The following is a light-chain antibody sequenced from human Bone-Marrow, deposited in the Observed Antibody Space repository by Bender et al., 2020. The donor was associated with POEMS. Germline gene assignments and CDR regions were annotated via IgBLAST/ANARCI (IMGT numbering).Light chain of an antibody. V-gene: IGLV3-1*01. Sequence: SYEVTQPPSVSVSPGQTASITCSGDDLGDKYVAWYQQKPGQSPVLVIYQDTKRPSGIPERFSGSNSGNTATLTICGTQAMDEADYYCQAWDTYSVIFCGGTKLTVL. CDR3: QAWDTYSVI. CDR2: QDT. J-gene: IGLJ2*01. CDR1: DLGDKY.